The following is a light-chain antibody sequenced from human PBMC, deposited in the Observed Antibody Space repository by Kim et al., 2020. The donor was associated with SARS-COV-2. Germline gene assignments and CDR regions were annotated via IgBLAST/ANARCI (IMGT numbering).Light chain of an antibody. CDR1: QSVSRSY. CDR2: GAS. V-gene: IGKV3-20*01. CDR3: HQYSNSPLT. J-gene: IGKJ1*01. Sequence: EIVLTQSPGTLSLSPGERATLSCRASQSVSRSYLAWYQQKPGQAPRLLIHGASNKTTGIPYRFRGSDSGTDFTLTISGLDPEDFAVYYCHQYSNSPLTFGQGTKVDIK.